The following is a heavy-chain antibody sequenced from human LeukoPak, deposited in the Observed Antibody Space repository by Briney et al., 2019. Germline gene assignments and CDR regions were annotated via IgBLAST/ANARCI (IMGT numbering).Heavy chain of an antibody. CDR1: GFTFSDYS. CDR3: ARDPSVGATKVAFDP. J-gene: IGHJ5*02. D-gene: IGHD1-26*01. Sequence: GSLRVSCAPPGFTFSDYSMSWIRQTPGRGLGWVSYISSSGSTMYYADSETGRFTITRDNANNSLYLEMNSLMAEDTAGYFCARDPSVGATKVAFDPSDQGTLVTVS. V-gene: IGHV3-11*01. CDR2: ISSSGSTM.